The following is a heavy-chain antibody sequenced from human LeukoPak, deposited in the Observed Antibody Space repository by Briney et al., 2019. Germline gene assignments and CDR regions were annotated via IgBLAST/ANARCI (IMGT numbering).Heavy chain of an antibody. D-gene: IGHD4-17*01. V-gene: IGHV1-2*02. CDR1: GYIFTGYY. CDR2: INPNSGGT. Sequence: ASVKVSCKASGYIFTGYYMHWVRQAPGQGLEWMGWINPNSGGTNYAQKFQGRITMTRDTSISTAYMELSRLRSDDTAVYYCARVTATVATDYWGQGTLVTVSS. CDR3: ARVTATVATDY. J-gene: IGHJ4*02.